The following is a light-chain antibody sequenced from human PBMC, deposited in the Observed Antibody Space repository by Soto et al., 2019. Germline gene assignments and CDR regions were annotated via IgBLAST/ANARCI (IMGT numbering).Light chain of an antibody. CDR3: QEYGFSRT. CDR2: GAS. Sequence: EIVLTQSPGTLSLSPGERATLSCRANQSVSTTYLAWYQPTPGQAPRLLIYGASTRATGIPDRFSGSGSGTDFTLTISRLEPEDSAVYYCQEYGFSRTFGQGTKVEIK. J-gene: IGKJ1*01. CDR1: QSVSTTY. V-gene: IGKV3-20*01.